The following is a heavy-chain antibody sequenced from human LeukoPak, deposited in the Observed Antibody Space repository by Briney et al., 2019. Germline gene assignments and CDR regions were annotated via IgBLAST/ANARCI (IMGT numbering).Heavy chain of an antibody. CDR2: ISGSGGST. V-gene: IGHV3-23*01. J-gene: IGHJ4*02. D-gene: IGHD3-10*01. Sequence: PGGSLRLSCAASGFTFSSYAMSWVRQAPGKGLGWVSGISGSGGSTYYGDSVKGRFTISRDNSENTLYLQMNSLRAEDTAVYYCAKSRGSGLFDYWGQGTLVTVSS. CDR1: GFTFSSYA. CDR3: AKSRGSGLFDY.